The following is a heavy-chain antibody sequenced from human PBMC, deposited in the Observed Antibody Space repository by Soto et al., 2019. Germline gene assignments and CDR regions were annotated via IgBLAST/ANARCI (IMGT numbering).Heavy chain of an antibody. J-gene: IGHJ6*03. Sequence: EVQLVESGGGLVQPGGSLRLSCAASGFTVSSNYMSWVRQAPGKGLEWVSVIYSGGSTYYADSVKGRFTISRHNSKNTLYLQMNSLRAEDTAVYYCARGVRYYDIFTGYYYYYMDVWGKGTTVTVSS. D-gene: IGHD3-9*01. CDR1: GFTVSSNY. CDR2: IYSGGST. V-gene: IGHV3-53*04. CDR3: ARGVRYYDIFTGYYYYYMDV.